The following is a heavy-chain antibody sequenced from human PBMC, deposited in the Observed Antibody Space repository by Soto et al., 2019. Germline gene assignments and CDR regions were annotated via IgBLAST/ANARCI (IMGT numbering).Heavy chain of an antibody. CDR1: GDSISTDY. Sequence: PSETLSLTCTVSGDSISTDYWSWIRRSPGKGLEWIGFIYYGGSTNYNPSLKSRVTISVDTSKNQFSLKLSSVTAADTAVYYCAGQYSFGSYGMDVWGQGTTVTVS. D-gene: IGHD5-18*01. J-gene: IGHJ6*02. CDR3: AGQYSFGSYGMDV. V-gene: IGHV4-59*08. CDR2: IYYGGST.